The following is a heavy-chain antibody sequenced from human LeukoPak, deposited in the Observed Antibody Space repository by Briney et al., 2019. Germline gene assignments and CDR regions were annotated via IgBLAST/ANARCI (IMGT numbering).Heavy chain of an antibody. CDR2: IKSKTDGGTT. D-gene: IGHD3-22*01. J-gene: IGHJ4*02. Sequence: GGSLRLSCAASGFTFSSYSMNWVRQAPGKGLEWVGRIKSKTDGGTTDYAAPVKGRFTISRDDSKNTLYLQMNSLKTEDTAVYYCTTDDGIVVTLDYWGQGTLVTVSS. CDR3: TTDDGIVVTLDY. V-gene: IGHV3-15*01. CDR1: GFTFSSYS.